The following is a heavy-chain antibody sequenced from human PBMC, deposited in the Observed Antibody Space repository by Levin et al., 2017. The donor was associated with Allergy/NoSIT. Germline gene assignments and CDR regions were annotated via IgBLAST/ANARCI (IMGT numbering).Heavy chain of an antibody. J-gene: IGHJ6*02. CDR2: ISSSRSTI. V-gene: IGHV3-48*02. Sequence: GGSLRLSCAASGFTFRSFSMNWVRQAPGKGLEWVSYISSSRSTIYYADSVKGRFTISRDNAKNSLYLQTNSLRDEDTAVYYCARVWEYGPYYYYGMDVWGQGTTVTVSS. D-gene: IGHD2/OR15-2a*01. CDR3: ARVWEYGPYYYYGMDV. CDR1: GFTFRSFS.